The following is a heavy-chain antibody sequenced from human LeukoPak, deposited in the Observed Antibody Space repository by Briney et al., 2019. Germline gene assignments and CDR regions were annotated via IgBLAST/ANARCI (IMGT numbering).Heavy chain of an antibody. D-gene: IGHD3-22*01. V-gene: IGHV4-34*01. J-gene: IGHJ4*02. Sequence: SETLSLTCAVYGGSFSGDYWSWIRQPPGKGLEWIGEINHSGSTNYNPSLKSRVTISVDTSKNQFSLKLSSVTAADTAVYYCARRTYYYDSSGSSSGYYFDYWGQGTLVTVSS. CDR3: ARRTYYYDSSGSSSGYYFDY. CDR2: INHSGST. CDR1: GGSFSGDY.